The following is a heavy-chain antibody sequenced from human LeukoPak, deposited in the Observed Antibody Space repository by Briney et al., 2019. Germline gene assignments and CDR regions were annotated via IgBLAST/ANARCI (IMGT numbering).Heavy chain of an antibody. CDR3: ARDMIILQS. D-gene: IGHD3-16*01. Sequence: GGSLRLSCSASGFIFSNYWMTWVRQAPGKGLEWVANIKQDGSEKYYVDSVKGRFTISRDNAKKSLYLRMNSLRAEDTAVYFCARDMIILQSWGQGTLVTVSS. V-gene: IGHV3-7*04. CDR1: GFIFSNYW. CDR2: IKQDGSEK. J-gene: IGHJ5*02.